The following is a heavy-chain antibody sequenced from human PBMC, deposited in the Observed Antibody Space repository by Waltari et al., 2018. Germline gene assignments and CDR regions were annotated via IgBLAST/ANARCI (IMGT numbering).Heavy chain of an antibody. CDR2: MNPHSGNT. CDR1: GYTLTRYD. Sequence: QVQLVQSGAEVKKHGASVKVSCRASGYTLTRYDINWVRPATGQGLEWMGWMNPHSGNTGSAQKFQGRVTMTRDTSMSTAYMELSSLRSEDTAIYYCARTYGDLDYWGQGTLVTVSS. V-gene: IGHV1-8*01. CDR3: ARTYGDLDY. D-gene: IGHD4-17*01. J-gene: IGHJ4*02.